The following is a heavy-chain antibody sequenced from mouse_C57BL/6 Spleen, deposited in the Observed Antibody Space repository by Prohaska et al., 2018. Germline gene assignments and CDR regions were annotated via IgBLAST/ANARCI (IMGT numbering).Heavy chain of an antibody. Sequence: GYTFTDYNMDWVKQSHGKSLEWIGDINPNNGGTIYNQKFRGKATLTVDKSSSTAYMELRSLTSEDTAGYYCARNDYDEAWFAYWVQGTLVTVSA. D-gene: IGHD2-4*01. CDR3: ARNDYDEAWFAY. CDR2: INPNNGGT. V-gene: IGHV1-18*01. CDR1: GYTFTDYN. J-gene: IGHJ3*01.